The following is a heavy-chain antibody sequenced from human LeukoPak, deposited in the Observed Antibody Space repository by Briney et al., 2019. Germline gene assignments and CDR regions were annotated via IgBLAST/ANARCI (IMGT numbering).Heavy chain of an antibody. D-gene: IGHD3-22*01. CDR1: GLSFSTYS. CDR2: ITGRRKSI. J-gene: IGHJ3*01. V-gene: IGHV3-21*01. CDR3: TSELYFSDECGL. Sequence: GDSLTLSCVPSGLSFSTYSMSWVRQTPGKGLEWVSAITGRRKSIYYADAVQGRFSISRDNAKRSVELQMDSLRVEDTAVYYCTSELYFSDECGLWGPGTMVTVSS.